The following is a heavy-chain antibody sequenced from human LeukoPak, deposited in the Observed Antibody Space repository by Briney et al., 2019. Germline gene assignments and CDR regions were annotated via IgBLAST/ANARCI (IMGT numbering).Heavy chain of an antibody. J-gene: IGHJ3*02. CDR2: ISWNSGSI. V-gene: IGHV3-9*01. D-gene: IGHD5-24*01. Sequence: GRSLRLSCAASGLTFDDYAMHWVRQAPGKGLEWVSGISWNSGSIGYADSVKGRFTISRDNAKNSLYLQMNSLRAEDTALYYCAKGRDGAFDIWGQGTMVTDSS. CDR3: AKGRDGAFDI. CDR1: GLTFDDYA.